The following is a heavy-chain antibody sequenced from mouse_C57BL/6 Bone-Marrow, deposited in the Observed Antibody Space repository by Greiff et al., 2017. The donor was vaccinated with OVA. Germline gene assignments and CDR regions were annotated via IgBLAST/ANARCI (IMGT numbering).Heavy chain of an antibody. Sequence: EVQLVESGGGLVKPGGSLKLSCAASGFTFSDYGMHWVRQAPEKGLEWVAYISSGSSTIYYADTVKGRFTISRDNAKNTLFLQMTSLRSEDTAMYYCATYYYGSSPWYFDVWGTGTTVTVSS. CDR2: ISSGSSTI. CDR1: GFTFSDYG. D-gene: IGHD1-1*01. V-gene: IGHV5-17*01. J-gene: IGHJ1*03. CDR3: ATYYYGSSPWYFDV.